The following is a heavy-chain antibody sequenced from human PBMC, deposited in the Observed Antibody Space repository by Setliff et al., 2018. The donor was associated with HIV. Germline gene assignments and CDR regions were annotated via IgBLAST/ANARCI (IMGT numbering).Heavy chain of an antibody. V-gene: IGHV4-30-4*08. D-gene: IGHD3-22*01. Sequence: LSLTCTVSGDSITSGGYSWTWIRQPPGKALEWVGYIYYSGRTSHSGSTYYNPSVASRITISGDTSKNQFPLKLTSVTAADTAIYYCARENGWLFGWFDPWGQGTPVTVSS. CDR1: GDSITSGGYS. CDR2: IYYSGRTSHSGST. CDR3: ARENGWLFGWFDP. J-gene: IGHJ5*02.